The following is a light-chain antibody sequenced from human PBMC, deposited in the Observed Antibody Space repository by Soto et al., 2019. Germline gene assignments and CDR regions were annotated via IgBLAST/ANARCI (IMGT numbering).Light chain of an antibody. CDR1: QSISSW. V-gene: IGKV1-5*03. CDR3: QQYNSYSWT. J-gene: IGKJ1*01. CDR2: KAP. Sequence: DIRMTQSPSTLSASVGDRVTIACRASQSISSWLAWYQQKPGKAPNLLIYKAPSLESGVPSSFSGSGSGTEFTLTINSLQPDDFATYYCQQYNSYSWTFGQGTKVEIK.